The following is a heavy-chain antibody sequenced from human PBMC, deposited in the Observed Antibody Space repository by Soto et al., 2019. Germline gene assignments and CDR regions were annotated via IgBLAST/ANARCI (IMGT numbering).Heavy chain of an antibody. Sequence: SETLSLTCTVSGGSVSSGHYYWSWIRQSPGKGLEWIGHINYSGSTNSNPSPKSRVSISVDTSKNQFSLNLSSVTAADTAVYYCASRAGGYDFWSGYYYFDYWGQGTLVTVSS. CDR1: GGSVSSGHYY. CDR3: ASRAGGYDFWSGYYYFDY. D-gene: IGHD3-3*01. V-gene: IGHV4-61*01. J-gene: IGHJ4*02. CDR2: INYSGST.